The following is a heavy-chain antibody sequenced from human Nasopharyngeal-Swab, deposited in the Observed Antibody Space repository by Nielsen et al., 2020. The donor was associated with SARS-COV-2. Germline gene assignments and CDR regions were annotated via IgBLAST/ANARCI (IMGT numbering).Heavy chain of an antibody. V-gene: IGHV1-24*01. CDR1: GYTLTELS. D-gene: IGHD3-10*01. J-gene: IGHJ5*02. CDR3: ATLRITMVRGVTLNRGWFDP. Sequence: ASVKVSCKVSGYTLTELSMHWVRQAPGKGLEWMGGFDPEDGETIYAQKFQGRVTMTEDTSTDTAYMELSSLRSEDMAVYYCATLRITMVRGVTLNRGWFDPWGQGTLVTVSS. CDR2: FDPEDGET.